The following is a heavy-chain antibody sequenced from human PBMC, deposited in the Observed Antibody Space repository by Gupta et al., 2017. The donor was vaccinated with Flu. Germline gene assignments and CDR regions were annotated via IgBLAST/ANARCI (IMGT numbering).Heavy chain of an antibody. CDR3: ARDNGCWSGYYTGAPLRY. CDR1: GFTFSSYW. Sequence: EVQLVESGGGLVQPGGSLRLSCAASGFTFSSYWMHWVRQAPGKGLVWVSRINSDGSSTSYADSVKGRFTISRDNAKNTLYLQMNSLRAEDTAVYYCARDNGCWSGYYTGAPLRYWGQGTLVTVSS. D-gene: IGHD3-3*01. V-gene: IGHV3-74*01. CDR2: INSDGSST. J-gene: IGHJ4*02.